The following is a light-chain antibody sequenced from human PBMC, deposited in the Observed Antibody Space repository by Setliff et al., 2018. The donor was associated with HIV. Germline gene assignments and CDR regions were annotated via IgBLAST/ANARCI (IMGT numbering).Light chain of an antibody. Sequence: GTLGQSVTISCSGGSSNIGSNTVNWYQQLPGTAPKLLIYTNNQRPSGVPDRFSGSKSGTSASLAISGLQAEDEADYYCYSYADSYTTLYVFGTGTKVTVL. CDR2: TNN. CDR3: YSYADSYTTLYV. CDR1: SSNIGSNT. V-gene: IGLV1-44*01. J-gene: IGLJ1*01.